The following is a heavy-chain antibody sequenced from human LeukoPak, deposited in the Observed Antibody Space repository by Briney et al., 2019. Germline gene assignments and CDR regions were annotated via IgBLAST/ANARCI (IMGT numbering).Heavy chain of an antibody. Sequence: GGSLRLSCAASGFTFSSYGMHWVRQAPGKGLEWVAFIRYDGSNKYYADSVKGQFTISRDNSKNTLYLQMRSLRAEDTAVYYCAKDTEWELLFDYWGQGTLVTVSS. V-gene: IGHV3-30*02. CDR1: GFTFSSYG. CDR3: AKDTEWELLFDY. J-gene: IGHJ4*02. CDR2: IRYDGSNK. D-gene: IGHD1-26*01.